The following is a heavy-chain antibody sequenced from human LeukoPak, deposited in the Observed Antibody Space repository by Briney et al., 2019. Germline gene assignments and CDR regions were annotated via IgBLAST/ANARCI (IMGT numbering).Heavy chain of an antibody. CDR1: GGXFSSYA. CDR3: ARHSGSYAFDY. D-gene: IGHD1-26*01. J-gene: IGHJ4*02. CDR2: VSTYNDKK. Sequence: ASVKVSCKASGGXFSSYAISWVRQAPGQGLEWMGWVSTYNDKKDYAQKFQGRVIMTTDTSTTTAYMELGSLRSDDTAVYYCARHSGSYAFDYWGQGTLVTVFS. V-gene: IGHV1-18*01.